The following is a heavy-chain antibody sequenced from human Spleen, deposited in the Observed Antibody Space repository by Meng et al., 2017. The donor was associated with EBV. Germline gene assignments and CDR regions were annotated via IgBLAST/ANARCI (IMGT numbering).Heavy chain of an antibody. Sequence: GQLVQGGAGVKNPGASVKVSCKASGYTFSVYDITWVRQAAGQGLEWMGWMNPGSGNTVYAQKFQGRVTMTRNTSITTAYMELSNLRSEDAAVYYCARGGIDFWGQGTLVTVSS. CDR2: MNPGSGNT. V-gene: IGHV1-8*01. CDR3: ARGGIDF. J-gene: IGHJ4*02. CDR1: GYTFSVYD.